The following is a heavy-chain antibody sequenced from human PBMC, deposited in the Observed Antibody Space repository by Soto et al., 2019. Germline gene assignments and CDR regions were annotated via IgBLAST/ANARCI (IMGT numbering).Heavy chain of an antibody. CDR2: IDPSDSYT. D-gene: IGHD2-2*03. CDR1: GYSFTSYW. CDR3: ARLNGYCSSTSCPEHFQH. Sequence: GESLKISCKGSGYSFTSYWISWVRQMPGKGPEWMGRIDPSDSYTNYSPSFQGHVTISADKSISTAYLQWSSLRASDTAMYYCARLNGYCSSTSCPEHFQHWGQGTLVTVSS. V-gene: IGHV5-10-1*01. J-gene: IGHJ1*01.